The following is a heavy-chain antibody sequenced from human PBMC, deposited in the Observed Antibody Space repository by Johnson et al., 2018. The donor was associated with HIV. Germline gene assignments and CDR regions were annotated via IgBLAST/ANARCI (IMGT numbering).Heavy chain of an antibody. Sequence: QMLLVESGGGVVQPGRSLRLSCAASGFTFSSYAMHWVRQAPGKGLEWVAVISYDGSNKYYADSVKGRFTISRDNSKNTLYLQMNSLRAEDTAVYYCARCDREIWFGGVIAPGACYIWGQGTMVTVSS. CDR2: ISYDGSNK. D-gene: IGHD3-16*02. J-gene: IGHJ3*02. CDR3: ARCDREIWFGGVIAPGACYI. CDR1: GFTFSSYA. V-gene: IGHV3-30*04.